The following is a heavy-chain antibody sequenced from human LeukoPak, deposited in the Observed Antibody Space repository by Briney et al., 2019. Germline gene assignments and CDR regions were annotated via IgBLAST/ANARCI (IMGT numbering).Heavy chain of an antibody. CDR1: GGSISSYY. CDR3: ASEKDYGDYADWFDP. CDR2: IYYSGST. J-gene: IGHJ5*02. D-gene: IGHD4-17*01. V-gene: IGHV4-59*01. Sequence: SETLSLTCTVSGGSISSYYWSWIRQPPGKGLKWIGYIYYSGSTNYNPSLKSRVTISVDTSKNQFSLKLSSVTAADTPAYYCASEKDYGDYADWFDPSSQGTLVTVSS.